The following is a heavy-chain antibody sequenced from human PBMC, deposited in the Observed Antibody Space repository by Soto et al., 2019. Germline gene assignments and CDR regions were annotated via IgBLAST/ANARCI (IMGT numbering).Heavy chain of an antibody. V-gene: IGHV1-18*01. J-gene: IGHJ4*02. Sequence: ASVKVCGKASGYTVTGYAMHWLRQAPGQGLEWMGWISAYNGNTNYAQKLQGRVTMTTDTSTSTAYMELRSLSSDDKDVYYCARESSSSCHDYWGQGTLVTVSS. D-gene: IGHD2-2*01. CDR1: GYTVTGYA. CDR3: ARESSSSCHDY. CDR2: ISAYNGNT.